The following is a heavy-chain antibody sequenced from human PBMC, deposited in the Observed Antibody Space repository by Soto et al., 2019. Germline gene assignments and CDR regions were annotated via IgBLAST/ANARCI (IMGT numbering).Heavy chain of an antibody. CDR2: IYPGDSDT. D-gene: IGHD3-10*01. Sequence: PGESLKISCKGSGYSFTSYWIGWVRQMPGKGLEWMGIIYPGDSDTRYSPSFQGQVTISADKSISTAYLQWSSLRAEDTAVYYCAKGKLLVPYGMDVWGQGTTVTVSS. J-gene: IGHJ6*02. V-gene: IGHV5-51*01. CDR3: AKGKLLVPYGMDV. CDR1: GYSFTSYW.